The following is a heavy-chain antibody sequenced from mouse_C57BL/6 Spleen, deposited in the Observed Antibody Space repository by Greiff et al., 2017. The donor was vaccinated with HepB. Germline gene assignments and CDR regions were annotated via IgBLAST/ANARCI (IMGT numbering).Heavy chain of an antibody. D-gene: IGHD1-1*01. CDR2: ISYDGSN. J-gene: IGHJ1*03. CDR1: GYSITSGYY. V-gene: IGHV3-6*01. CDR3: ARTDYYGSSSWYFDV. Sequence: DVKLQESGPGLVKPSQSLSLTCSVTGYSITSGYYWNWIRQFPGNKLEWMGYISYDGSNNYNPSLKNRISITRDTSKNQFFLKLNSVTTEDTATYYCARTDYYGSSSWYFDVWGTGTTVTVSS.